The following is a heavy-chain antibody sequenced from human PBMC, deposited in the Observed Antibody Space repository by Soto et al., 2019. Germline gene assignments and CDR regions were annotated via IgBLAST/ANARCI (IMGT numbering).Heavy chain of an antibody. J-gene: IGHJ5*02. D-gene: IGHD6-19*01. CDR3: AKIQAVAGRLTWFDP. Sequence: GGSLRLSCAASGFTFSSYGMHWVRQAPGKGLEWVAVIWYDGSNKYYADSVKGRFTISRDNSKNTLYLQMNSLRAEDTAVYYCAKIQAVAGRLTWFDPWGQGTLVTVSS. CDR1: GFTFSSYG. V-gene: IGHV3-33*06. CDR2: IWYDGSNK.